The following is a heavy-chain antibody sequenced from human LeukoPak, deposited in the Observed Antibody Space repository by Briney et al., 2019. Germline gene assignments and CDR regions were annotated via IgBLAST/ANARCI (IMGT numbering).Heavy chain of an antibody. CDR2: IYYSGST. CDR1: GGSISSSSYY. V-gene: IGHV4-61*05. J-gene: IGHJ3*02. Sequence: SETLSLTCTVSGGSISSSSYYWGWIRQPPGKGLEWIGYIYYSGSTNYNPSLKSRVTMSVDTSKNQISLRLSSVTAADTAVYYCARYSGSPRGAFDIWGQGTMVTVSS. D-gene: IGHD1-26*01. CDR3: ARYSGSPRGAFDI.